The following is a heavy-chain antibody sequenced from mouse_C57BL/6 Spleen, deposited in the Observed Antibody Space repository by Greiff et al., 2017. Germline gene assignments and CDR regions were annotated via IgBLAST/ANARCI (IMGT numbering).Heavy chain of an antibody. D-gene: IGHD2-5*01. CDR3: ARAPYYSNYEGYYFDY. CDR1: GFTFSDYG. V-gene: IGHV5-17*01. CDR2: ISSGSSTI. Sequence: EVHLVESGGGLVKPGGSLKLSCAASGFTFSDYGMHWVRQAPEKGLEWVAYISSGSSTIYYADTVKGRFTISRDYDKNTLFLQMTSLRSEDTAMFYCARAPYYSNYEGYYFDYWGQGTTLTVSS. J-gene: IGHJ2*01.